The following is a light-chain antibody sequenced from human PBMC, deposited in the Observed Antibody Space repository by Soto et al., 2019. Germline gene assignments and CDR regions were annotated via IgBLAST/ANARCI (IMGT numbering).Light chain of an antibody. CDR2: AAS. V-gene: IGKV1-39*01. CDR3: QQSFSTTWT. J-gene: IGKJ1*01. Sequence: DIQMTQSPSSLSASVGDRVTITCRASQTILTYLNWYQQKPGKAPKLLIYAASSLQSGVPSRFSGGGSATDFTLTICSLQPEDFATYYCQQSFSTTWTFGHGTKVEIK. CDR1: QTILTY.